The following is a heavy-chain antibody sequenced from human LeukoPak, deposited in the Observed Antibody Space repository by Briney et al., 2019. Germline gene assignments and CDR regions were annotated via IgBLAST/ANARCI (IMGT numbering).Heavy chain of an antibody. Sequence: SETLSRTCAVYGGSFSGYYWSWIRQPPGKGPEWIGEINHSGSTNYNPSLKSRVTISVDTSKNQFSLKLSSVTAADTAVYYCARGRPRYYYYYYMDVWGKGTTVTVSS. V-gene: IGHV4-34*01. J-gene: IGHJ6*03. CDR3: ARGRPRYYYYYYMDV. CDR1: GGSFSGYY. CDR2: INHSGST.